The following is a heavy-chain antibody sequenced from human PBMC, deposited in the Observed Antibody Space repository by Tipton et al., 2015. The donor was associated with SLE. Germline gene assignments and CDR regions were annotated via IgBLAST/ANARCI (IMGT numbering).Heavy chain of an antibody. V-gene: IGHV4-59*01. D-gene: IGHD6-13*01. Sequence: LRLSCTVSGGSISSYYWSWIRQPPGKGLEWIGYIYYSGSTNYNPSLKSRVTISVDTSKNQFSLKLSSVTAADTAVYYCARAALRYSSSWQYFQHWGQGTLVTVSS. CDR2: IYYSGST. CDR1: GGSISSYY. J-gene: IGHJ1*01. CDR3: ARAALRYSSSWQYFQH.